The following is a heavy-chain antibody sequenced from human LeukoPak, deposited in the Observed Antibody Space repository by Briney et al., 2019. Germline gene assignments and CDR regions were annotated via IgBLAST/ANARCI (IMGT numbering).Heavy chain of an antibody. CDR1: GFTFSSYG. Sequence: GGSLRLSCVASGFTFSSYGMNWVRQAPGKGLEWVSGIGAGGTTYYADSVKGRFTISRDTSKNTLYLQMNSLRAEDTAVYYCAKTQGYYESWGQGTLVTVSS. J-gene: IGHJ5*02. CDR3: AKTQGYYES. CDR2: IGAGGTT. V-gene: IGHV3-23*01. D-gene: IGHD3-22*01.